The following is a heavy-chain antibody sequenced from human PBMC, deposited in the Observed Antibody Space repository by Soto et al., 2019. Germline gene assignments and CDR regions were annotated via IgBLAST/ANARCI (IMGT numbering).Heavy chain of an antibody. CDR1: GGSISSGDYY. CDR3: AREIAVAGTHYDY. D-gene: IGHD6-19*01. J-gene: IGHJ4*02. Sequence: SETLSLTCTVSGGSISSGDYYWSWIRQPPGRGLEWIGYIYYSGSTYYNPSLKSRVTISVDTSKNQFSLKLSSVNAADTAVYYCAREIAVAGTHYDYWGQGTLVTVSS. V-gene: IGHV4-30-4*01. CDR2: IYYSGST.